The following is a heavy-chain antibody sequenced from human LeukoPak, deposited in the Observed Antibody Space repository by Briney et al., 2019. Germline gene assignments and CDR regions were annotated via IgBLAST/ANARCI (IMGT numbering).Heavy chain of an antibody. CDR2: ISAYNGNT. D-gene: IGHD3-22*01. V-gene: IGHV1-18*01. Sequence: ASVKVSCKASGYTFTSYGISWVRQAPGQGLEWMGWISAYNGNTNYAQKLQGRATMTTDTSTSTAYMELRSLRSDDTAVYYCARSYYYDSSGYYHPFCYFDYWGQGTLVTVSS. J-gene: IGHJ4*02. CDR3: ARSYYYDSSGYYHPFCYFDY. CDR1: GYTFTSYG.